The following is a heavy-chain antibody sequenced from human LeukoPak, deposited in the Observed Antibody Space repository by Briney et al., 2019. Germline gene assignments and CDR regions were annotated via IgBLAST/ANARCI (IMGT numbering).Heavy chain of an antibody. V-gene: IGHV3-23*01. J-gene: IGHJ4*02. D-gene: IGHD6-13*01. Sequence: GGSLRLSCAASGFTFSSYGMSWVRQAPGKGLEWVSAISGSGGSTYYADSVKGRFTISRDNAKNSLYLQMNSLRAEDTAVYYCARVTAAGTTLGFDYWGQGTLVTVSS. CDR1: GFTFSSYG. CDR3: ARVTAAGTTLGFDY. CDR2: ISGSGGST.